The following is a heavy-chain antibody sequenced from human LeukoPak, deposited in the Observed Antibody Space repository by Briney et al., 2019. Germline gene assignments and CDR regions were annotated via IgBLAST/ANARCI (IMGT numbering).Heavy chain of an antibody. CDR2: IKSKTDGGTT. J-gene: IGHJ4*02. Sequence: GGSLRLSCAASGFTFSNAWMSWVRQAPGKGLEWVGRIKSKTDGGTTDYAAPVKGRFTISRDDSKNTLYLQMNSLKTEDTAVYYCTTAHYYGSGSNGGHWGQGTLVTASS. CDR1: GFTFSNAW. CDR3: TTAHYYGSGSNGGH. D-gene: IGHD3-10*01. V-gene: IGHV3-15*01.